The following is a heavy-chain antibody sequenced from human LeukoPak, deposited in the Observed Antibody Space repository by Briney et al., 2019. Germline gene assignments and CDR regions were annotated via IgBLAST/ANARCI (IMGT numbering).Heavy chain of an antibody. D-gene: IGHD6-13*01. J-gene: IGHJ4*02. CDR3: AKDSSSWYQPVFDY. Sequence: GGSLRLSCAASGFTFSSYSMNWVRQAPGKGLEWVAFLTSTSSPIYYADSVKGRFTISRDNAKNSLYLQMNSLRVEDTAVYYCAKDSSSWYQPVFDYWGQGTLVTVSS. V-gene: IGHV3-48*01. CDR2: LTSTSSPI. CDR1: GFTFSSYS.